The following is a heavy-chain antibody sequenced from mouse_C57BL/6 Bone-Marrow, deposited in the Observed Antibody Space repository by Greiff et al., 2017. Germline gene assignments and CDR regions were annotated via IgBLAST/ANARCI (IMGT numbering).Heavy chain of an antibody. V-gene: IGHV1-64*01. CDR1: GYTFTSYW. CDR3: ARYYYCSSYDWYFDV. Sequence: QVQLQQPGAELVKPGASVTLSCKASGYTFTSYWMHWVKQRPGQGLVWIGMIHPNSGSTNYNAKFKSKATLTVDKSSSTAYMQLSSLTAEDSAVYYCARYYYCSSYDWYFDVWGTGTTVTVSS. J-gene: IGHJ1*03. D-gene: IGHD1-1*01. CDR2: IHPNSGST.